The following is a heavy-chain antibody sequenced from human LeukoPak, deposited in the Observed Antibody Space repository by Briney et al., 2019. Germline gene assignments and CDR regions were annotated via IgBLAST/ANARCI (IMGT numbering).Heavy chain of an antibody. CDR3: ARGEYCSGGSCYSAAFDI. CDR1: GFTFSSYW. J-gene: IGHJ3*02. Sequence: PGRSLRLSCAASGFTFSSYWMHWVRQAPGKGLVWVSRIYSDGSSTNYADSVKGRFTISRDNAKNTLYLQMNSLRAEDTAVYYCARGEYCSGGSCYSAAFDIWGQGTMVTVSS. CDR2: IYSDGSST. D-gene: IGHD2-15*01. V-gene: IGHV3-74*01.